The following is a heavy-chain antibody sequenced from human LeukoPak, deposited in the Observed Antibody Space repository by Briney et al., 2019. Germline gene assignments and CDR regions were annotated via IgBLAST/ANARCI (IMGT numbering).Heavy chain of an antibody. D-gene: IGHD3-10*01. Sequence: GGSLRLSCVASGFTFDDYAMPWVRQAPGKGLEWVSGISWNSGSIGNADSVKGRFTISRDNAKNSLYLQMNSLRAEDTALYYCAKDSRYGSGFDYWGQGTLVTVSS. J-gene: IGHJ4*02. CDR2: ISWNSGSI. CDR1: GFTFDDYA. CDR3: AKDSRYGSGFDY. V-gene: IGHV3-9*01.